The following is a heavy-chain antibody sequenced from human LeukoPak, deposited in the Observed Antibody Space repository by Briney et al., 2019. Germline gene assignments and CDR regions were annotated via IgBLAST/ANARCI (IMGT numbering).Heavy chain of an antibody. CDR2: INPNSGGT. Sequence: GASVKVSCKASGYTFTDYYMHWVRQAPGQGLEWMGWINPNSGGTNYAQQFQGRVTMTADTSITTAYMELCRLRSDDTAVYYCARVRMSGITYGCFDPWGQGTLVTVSS. CDR1: GYTFTDYY. V-gene: IGHV1-2*02. CDR3: ARVRMSGITYGCFDP. D-gene: IGHD1-7*01. J-gene: IGHJ5*02.